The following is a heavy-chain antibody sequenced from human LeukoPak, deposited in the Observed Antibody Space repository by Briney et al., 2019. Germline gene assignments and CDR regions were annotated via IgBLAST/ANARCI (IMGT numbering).Heavy chain of an antibody. Sequence: GGSLRLSCAASGFTFSSHVMSWVRQAPGKGLEWVSDISASGDTTYYADSVKGRFTISRDNSKNTLDLQMSSLRVEDTAVYYCAKAADWLAADHIDYWGQGTLVTVSS. D-gene: IGHD3-9*01. V-gene: IGHV3-23*01. CDR1: GFTFSSHV. CDR2: ISASGDTT. J-gene: IGHJ4*02. CDR3: AKAADWLAADHIDY.